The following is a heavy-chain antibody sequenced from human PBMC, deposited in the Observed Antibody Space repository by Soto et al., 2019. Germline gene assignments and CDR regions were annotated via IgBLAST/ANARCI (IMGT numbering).Heavy chain of an antibody. CDR2: INHSGST. CDR3: ARGNIVVVVAATTQFDY. J-gene: IGHJ4*02. Sequence: QVQLQQWGAGLLKPSETLSLTCAVYGGSFSGYYWSWIRQPPGKGLEWIGEINHSGSTNYNPSLKRRVTISVDTSKNQFSLKLSSVTAADTAVYYCARGNIVVVVAATTQFDYWGQGTLVTVSS. CDR1: GGSFSGYY. V-gene: IGHV4-34*01. D-gene: IGHD2-15*01.